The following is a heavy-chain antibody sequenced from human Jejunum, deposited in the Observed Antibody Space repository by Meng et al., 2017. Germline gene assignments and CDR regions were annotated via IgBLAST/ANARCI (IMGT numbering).Heavy chain of an antibody. J-gene: IGHJ4*02. D-gene: IGHD6-6*01. V-gene: IGHV7-4-1*02. CDR2: INTSTGKP. CDR1: GYPFISYP. CDR3: AREKWQHGSSFDV. Sequence: QVQLVQSGSELKKPWASVKISCMASGYPFISYPITWVRHAPGQGPEWMGWINTSTGKPTYAQGFTGRFAFSLDISVNTAYLEISSLKGDDTAMYYCAREKWQHGSSFDVWGQGTLVTVSS.